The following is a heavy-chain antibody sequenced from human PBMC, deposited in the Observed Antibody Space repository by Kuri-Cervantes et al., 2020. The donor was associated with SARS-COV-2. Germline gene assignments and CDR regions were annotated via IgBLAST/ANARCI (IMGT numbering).Heavy chain of an antibody. CDR1: GFTFSSYR. Sequence: GESLKISCAASGFTFSSYRMSWVRQAPGKGLEWVANIKQNGSEKYYVDSVKGRFTISRDNAKNSLYLQMNSLRAEDTAVYYCARGGRLLEWLYYYYYYMDVWGKGTTVTVSS. CDR2: IKQNGSEK. V-gene: IGHV3-7*01. J-gene: IGHJ6*03. D-gene: IGHD3-3*01. CDR3: ARGGRLLEWLYYYYYYMDV.